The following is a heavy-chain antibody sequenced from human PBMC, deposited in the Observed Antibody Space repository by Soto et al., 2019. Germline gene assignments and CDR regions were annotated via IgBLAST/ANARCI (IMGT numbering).Heavy chain of an antibody. V-gene: IGHV3-30-3*01. Sequence: VQLVESGGGVVQPGRSLRLSCAASGFTFSSYAMHWVRQAPGKGLEWVAVISYDGSNKYYADSVKGRFTISRDNSKNTLYLQMNSLRAEDTAVYYCASPGEQWLVSGGFDYWGQGTLVTVSS. CDR2: ISYDGSNK. CDR3: ASPGEQWLVSGGFDY. D-gene: IGHD6-19*01. CDR1: GFTFSSYA. J-gene: IGHJ4*02.